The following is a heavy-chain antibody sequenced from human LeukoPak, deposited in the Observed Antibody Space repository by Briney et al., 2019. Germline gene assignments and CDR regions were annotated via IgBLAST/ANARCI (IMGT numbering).Heavy chain of an antibody. V-gene: IGHV1-46*01. J-gene: IGHJ6*02. CDR1: GYTFTIYY. D-gene: IGHD6-6*01. Sequence: ASVTVSCKASGYTFTIYYMHWVRQAPGQGLEWMGIINPSGGSTSYAQKFQGRVTMTRDTSTSTVYMELSSLRSEDTAVYYCARSLSSSSDEVYYYYGMDVWGQGTTVTVSS. CDR3: ARSLSSSSDEVYYYYGMDV. CDR2: INPSGGST.